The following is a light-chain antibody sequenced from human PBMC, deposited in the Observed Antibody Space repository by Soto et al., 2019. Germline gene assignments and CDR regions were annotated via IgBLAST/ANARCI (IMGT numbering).Light chain of an antibody. J-gene: IGKJ1*01. CDR2: AAS. Sequence: DIQMTQSPSSLSASVVDRVTLTCRARQTIRDYLNWFQQKPAKAPQLLIYAASTLQSDVPSRFSGRGSGTDFTLTISRMQPEDSANDDCQQSYSTPRTFGQGTKVEIK. CDR1: QTIRDY. V-gene: IGKV1-39*01. CDR3: QQSYSTPRT.